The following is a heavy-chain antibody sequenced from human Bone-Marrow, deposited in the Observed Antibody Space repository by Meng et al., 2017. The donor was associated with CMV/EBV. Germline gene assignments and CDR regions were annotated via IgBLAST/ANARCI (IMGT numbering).Heavy chain of an antibody. Sequence: GESLKIPWAPSGFTVSSNYMRWFRQAPGKGLEWVSVIYSCGSTYYADSVKGRFTISRDNSKNTLYLQMNSLRAEDTAVYYCAREGGRPVGWNSRNGFDIWGQGPMVTF. V-gene: IGHV3-66*03. CDR2: IYSCGST. J-gene: IGHJ3*02. D-gene: IGHD1-7*01. CDR1: GFTVSSNY. CDR3: AREGGRPVGWNSRNGFDI.